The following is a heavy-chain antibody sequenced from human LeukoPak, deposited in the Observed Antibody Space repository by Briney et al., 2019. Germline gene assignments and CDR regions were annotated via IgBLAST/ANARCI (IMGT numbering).Heavy chain of an antibody. CDR2: IRYDGSNK. D-gene: IGHD6-13*01. Sequence: GGSLRLSCVASRFTFSSYGMHWVRQAPGKGLEWVAFIRYDGSNKYYADSVKGRFTISRDNSKNTLYLQMNSLRAEDTAVYYCAKGIAAAGTGGYWGQGTLVTVSS. J-gene: IGHJ4*02. V-gene: IGHV3-30*02. CDR1: RFTFSSYG. CDR3: AKGIAAAGTGGY.